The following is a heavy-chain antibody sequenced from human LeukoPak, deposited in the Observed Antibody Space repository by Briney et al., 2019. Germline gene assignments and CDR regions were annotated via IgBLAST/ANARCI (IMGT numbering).Heavy chain of an antibody. CDR2: IYHSGTT. V-gene: IGHV4-39*01. Sequence: SETLSLTCAVSGGFIISSSYNWGWIRQPPGKGLEWIGTIYHSGTTYYNPSLKSRVTISVDTSKNQFFLKLSSVTAADTAVYYCARLPTGYPNWFDPWGQGSLVTVSS. CDR1: GGFIISSSYN. J-gene: IGHJ5*02. CDR3: ARLPTGYPNWFDP. D-gene: IGHD3-9*01.